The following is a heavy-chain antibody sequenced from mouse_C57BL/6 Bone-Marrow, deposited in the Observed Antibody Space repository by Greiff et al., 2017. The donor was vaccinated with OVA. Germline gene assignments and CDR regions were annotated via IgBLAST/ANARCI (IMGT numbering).Heavy chain of an antibody. J-gene: IGHJ3*01. D-gene: IGHD4-1*01. V-gene: IGHV1-64*01. CDR2: IHPNSGST. CDR3: GPWEPWFAY. Sequence: VQLQQSGAELVKPGASVKLSCKASGYTFTSYWMHWVKQRPGQGLEWIGMIHPNSGSTNYNEKFKSKATLTVDKSSSTAYMQLSSLTSEDSAVYYCGPWEPWFAYWGQGTLVTVSA. CDR1: GYTFTSYW.